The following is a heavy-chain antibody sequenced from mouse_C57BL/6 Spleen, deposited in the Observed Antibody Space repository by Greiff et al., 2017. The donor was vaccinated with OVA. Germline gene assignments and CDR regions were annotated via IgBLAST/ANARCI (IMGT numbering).Heavy chain of an antibody. D-gene: IGHD4-1*01. J-gene: IGHJ4*01. CDR3: ARNWREAMDY. V-gene: IGHV3-6*01. Sequence: ESGPGLVKPSQSLSLTCSVTGYSITSGYYWNWIRQFPGNKLEWMGYISYDGSNKYNPSLKNRIPITRDTSKNQFFLKLYSVTTEDTATDFCARNWREAMDYWGQGTSVTVSS. CDR2: ISYDGSN. CDR1: GYSITSGYY.